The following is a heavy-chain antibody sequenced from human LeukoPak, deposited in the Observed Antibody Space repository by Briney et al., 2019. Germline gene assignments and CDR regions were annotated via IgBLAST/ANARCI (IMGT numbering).Heavy chain of an antibody. CDR1: GFIVRSYY. D-gene: IGHD2-2*01. V-gene: IGHV3-53*01. CDR3: AGGGSTWDWYFDL. J-gene: IGHJ2*01. CDR2: IYSGGRT. Sequence: GGSLRLSCAASGFIVRSYYMTCVRQAPGKGLEWVSVIYSGGRTKYADSVKGRFTISRDNSKNTVSLQINNLSTENTALYYCAGGGSTWDWYFDLWGRGTLVTVSS.